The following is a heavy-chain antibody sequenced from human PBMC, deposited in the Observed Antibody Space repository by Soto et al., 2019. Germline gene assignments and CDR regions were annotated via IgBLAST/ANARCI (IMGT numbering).Heavy chain of an antibody. V-gene: IGHV2-5*02. D-gene: IGHD3-10*01. Sequence: QITLKESGPTLVRPTQTLTLTCTFSGFSLTTSGVGVGWIRQPPGKALEWLAVIYWDDDKRYSSSLKSRLTTTKDPPKNQVVLTISTMNPVNKATYYCAHHPYYGLGGNSFDSWCQGTLVPVSS. CDR2: IYWDDDK. J-gene: IGHJ4*02. CDR3: AHHPYYGLGGNSFDS. CDR1: GFSLTTSGVG.